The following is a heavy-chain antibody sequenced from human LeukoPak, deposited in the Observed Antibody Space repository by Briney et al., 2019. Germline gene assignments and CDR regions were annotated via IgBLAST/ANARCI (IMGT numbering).Heavy chain of an antibody. J-gene: IGHJ3*02. D-gene: IGHD2/OR15-2a*01. CDR1: GDSISSYY. CDR3: ARDFSAAFDI. Sequence: SETLSLTCSVSGDSISSYYWSWIRQPPGKGLEWIGYIYYSGSTNYNPSLKSRVTISVDTSKNQFSLKLSSVTAADTAVYYCARDFSAAFDIWGQRTTVTVSS. V-gene: IGHV4-59*01. CDR2: IYYSGST.